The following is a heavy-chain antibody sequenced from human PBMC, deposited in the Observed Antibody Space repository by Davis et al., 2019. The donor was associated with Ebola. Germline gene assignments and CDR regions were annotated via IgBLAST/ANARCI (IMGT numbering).Heavy chain of an antibody. CDR3: ATRYRYGMDV. Sequence: GESLKISCAASGFTFSSYAMRWVRQAPGKGLEWVAVISYDGSNKYYADSVKGRFTISRDNSKNTLYLQMNSLRAEDTAVYYCATRYRYGMDVWGQGTTVTVSS. CDR1: GFTFSSYA. D-gene: IGHD1-26*01. J-gene: IGHJ6*02. CDR2: ISYDGSNK. V-gene: IGHV3-30*04.